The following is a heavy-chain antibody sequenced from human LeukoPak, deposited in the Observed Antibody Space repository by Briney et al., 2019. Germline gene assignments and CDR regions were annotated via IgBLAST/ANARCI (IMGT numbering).Heavy chain of an antibody. CDR2: IKQDGSEK. J-gene: IGHJ6*02. CDR3: ARDYEATGYYYYGMDV. CDR1: GFTFSSYW. D-gene: IGHD3-22*01. V-gene: IGHV3-7*01. Sequence: GGSLRLSCAASGFTFSSYWMSWVRQAPGKGLEWVANIKQDGSEKYYVDSVKGRFTISRDNAKNSLYLQMNSLRAEDTAVYYCARDYEATGYYYYGMDVWGQGTTVTVSS.